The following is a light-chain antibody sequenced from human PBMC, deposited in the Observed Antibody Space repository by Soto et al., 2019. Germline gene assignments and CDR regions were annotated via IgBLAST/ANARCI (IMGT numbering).Light chain of an antibody. CDR1: QTIDSW. V-gene: IGKV1-5*03. Sequence: DIQMTQSPSTLSSSVGDRVTITCRASQTIDSWLAWYQQRPGKPPNLLIYKASTLAGGVPSRFSGSGSGTDFTLTISSLQPEDFATYYCQQSYSTPPTFGQGTRLEIK. J-gene: IGKJ5*01. CDR3: QQSYSTPPT. CDR2: KAS.